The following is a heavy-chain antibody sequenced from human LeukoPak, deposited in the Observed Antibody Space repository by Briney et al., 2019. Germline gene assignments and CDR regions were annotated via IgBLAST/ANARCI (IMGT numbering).Heavy chain of an antibody. CDR2: ISWNSANI. Sequence: PGGSLRPSCAASGFTFDDYAFHWVRQAPGKGLEWVSGISWNSANIGYADSVKGRFTISRDNAKNSLYLQMNSLRTEDTALYYCARTNYYDSSGYAYYFDYWSQGTLVTVS. CDR1: GFTFDDYA. CDR3: ARTNYYDSSGYAYYFDY. V-gene: IGHV3-9*01. J-gene: IGHJ4*02. D-gene: IGHD3-22*01.